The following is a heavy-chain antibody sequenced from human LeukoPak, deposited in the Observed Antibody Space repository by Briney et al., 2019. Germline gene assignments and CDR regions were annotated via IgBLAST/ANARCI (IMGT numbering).Heavy chain of an antibody. CDR2: IYYSGST. CDR3: ARQTGSGLFILP. J-gene: IGHJ4*02. V-gene: IGHV4-39*01. CDR1: GDSISTSSYY. Sequence: SETLSLTCSVSGDSISTSSYYWGWIRQPTGKGLEWIGTIYYSGSTYYNPSLTSRVTISVDTSKNQFSLKLSSVTAADTAVYYCARQTGSGLFILPGGQGTLVTVSS. D-gene: IGHD3/OR15-3a*01.